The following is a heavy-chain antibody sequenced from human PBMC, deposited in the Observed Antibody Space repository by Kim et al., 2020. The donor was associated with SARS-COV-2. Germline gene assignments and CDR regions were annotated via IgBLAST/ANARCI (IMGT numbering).Heavy chain of an antibody. CDR1: GYSFTSYW. Sequence: GESLKISCKGSGYSFTSYWIGWVRQMPGKGLEWMGIIYPGDSDTRYSPSFQGQVTISADKSISTAYLQWSSLKASDTAMYYCARRGYSYGWGGVYYYMDVWGTRATVTVSS. V-gene: IGHV5-51*01. J-gene: IGHJ6*03. CDR3: ARRGYSYGWGGVYYYMDV. D-gene: IGHD5-18*01. CDR2: IYPGDSDT.